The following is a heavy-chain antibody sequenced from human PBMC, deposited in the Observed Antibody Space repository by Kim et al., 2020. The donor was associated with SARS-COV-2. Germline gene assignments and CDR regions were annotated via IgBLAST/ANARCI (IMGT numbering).Heavy chain of an antibody. CDR3: ARGKGHALGQWLPLPFDP. CDR1: GGSFSGYY. CDR2: INHSGST. J-gene: IGHJ5*02. V-gene: IGHV4-34*01. Sequence: SETLSLTCAVYGGSFSGYYWSWIRQPPGKGLEWIGEINHSGSTNYNPSLKSRVTISVDTSKNQFSLKLSSVTAADTAVYYCARGKGHALGQWLPLPFDPWGQGTLVTVSS. D-gene: IGHD6-19*01.